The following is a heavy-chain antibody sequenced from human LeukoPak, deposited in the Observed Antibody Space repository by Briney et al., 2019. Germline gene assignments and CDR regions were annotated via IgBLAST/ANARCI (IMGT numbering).Heavy chain of an antibody. CDR3: AREGIIREEGRNWFDP. CDR1: GFIFSSSG. V-gene: IGHV3-30*02. J-gene: IGHJ5*02. D-gene: IGHD2-15*01. CDR2: IAYDGGRT. Sequence: GSLRLSCAASGFIFSSSGKHWVRQAPGKGLEWVAFIAYDGGRTYYADSVKGRFTISGDNPTNTLYLQMNNLRVEDTAVYYCAREGIIREEGRNWFDPWGQGTLVTVSS.